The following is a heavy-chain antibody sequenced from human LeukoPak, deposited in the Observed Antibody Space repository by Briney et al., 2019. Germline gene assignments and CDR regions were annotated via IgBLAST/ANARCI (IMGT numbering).Heavy chain of an antibody. CDR2: ISSSGSTI. Sequence: PGGSLRLSCAAYGFTFSSYEMKWVRQAPGKGLEWVSYISSSGSTIYYADSVKGRFTISKDNAKNSLYLQMNSLRAEDTAVYYCARQSIVVVPAEIDYWGQGTLVTVSS. CDR3: ARQSIVVVPAEIDY. J-gene: IGHJ4*02. CDR1: GFTFSSYE. D-gene: IGHD2-2*01. V-gene: IGHV3-48*03.